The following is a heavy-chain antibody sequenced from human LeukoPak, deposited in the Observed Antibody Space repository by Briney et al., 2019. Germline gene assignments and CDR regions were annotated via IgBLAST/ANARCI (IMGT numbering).Heavy chain of an antibody. CDR3: ARHSFRNGDGFDP. Sequence: SETLSLTCTVSGGSISSSSYHWGWIRQPPGKGLEWIGSIYYSGSTYYNPSLKSRVTISVDTSKNQFSLKLSSVTAADTAVYYCARHSFRNGDGFDPWGQGTLVTVSS. J-gene: IGHJ5*02. CDR2: IYYSGST. V-gene: IGHV4-39*01. CDR1: GGSISSSSYH. D-gene: IGHD2-8*01.